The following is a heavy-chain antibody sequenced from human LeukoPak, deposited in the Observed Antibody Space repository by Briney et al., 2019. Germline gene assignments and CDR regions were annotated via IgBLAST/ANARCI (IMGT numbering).Heavy chain of an antibody. J-gene: IGHJ3*01. V-gene: IGHV3-23*01. CDR3: PRDIEFST. D-gene: IGHD3-3*02. CDR1: GFTFSDSA. CDR2: INFSGGNT. Sequence: PGGSLRLSCAASGFTFSDSAMNWVRQAPGKGLEWLSLINFSGGNTYYADSMKGRFTISRDNSKDTLYLQMNSLRAEDTAIYYCPRDIEFSTWGLGTMVTVSS.